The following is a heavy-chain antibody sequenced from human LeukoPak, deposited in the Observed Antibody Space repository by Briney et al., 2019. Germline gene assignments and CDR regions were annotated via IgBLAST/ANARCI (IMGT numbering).Heavy chain of an antibody. CDR3: ARGPYYDFWSGYYYYYYYMDV. CDR2: IYYSGST. Sequence: SETLSLTCTVSGGSISSYYWSWIRQPPGKGLEWIGYIYYSGSTNYNPSLKSRVTISVDTSKNQFSLKLSSVTAADTAVYYCARGPYYDFWSGYYYYYYYMDVWGKGTTVTVSS. D-gene: IGHD3-3*01. V-gene: IGHV4-59*12. CDR1: GGSISSYY. J-gene: IGHJ6*03.